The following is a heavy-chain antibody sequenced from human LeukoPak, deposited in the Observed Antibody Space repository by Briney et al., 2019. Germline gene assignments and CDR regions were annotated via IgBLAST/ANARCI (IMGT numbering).Heavy chain of an antibody. CDR2: IIPIFGTA. CDR1: GGTFSSYA. D-gene: IGHD3-3*01. V-gene: IGHV1-69*13. J-gene: IGHJ5*02. CDR3: ARAGYDFWSGHNWFDP. Sequence: SVTVSCKASGGTFSSYAISWVRQAPGQGLEWMGGIIPIFGTANYAQKFQGRVTITADESTSTAYMELSSLRSEDTAVYYCARAGYDFWSGHNWFDPWGQGTLVTVSS.